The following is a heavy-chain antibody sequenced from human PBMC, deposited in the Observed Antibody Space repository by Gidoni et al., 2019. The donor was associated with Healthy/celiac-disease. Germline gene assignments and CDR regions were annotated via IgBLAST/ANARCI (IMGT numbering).Heavy chain of an antibody. J-gene: IGHJ5*02. D-gene: IGHD6-6*01. CDR3: AKNLPVRYDSSSSEDWFDP. CDR2: ISGSGGST. Sequence: EVQLLESVGGLVQPGWSLRLSCASSVFPFSSYAMSWVRQAPGKGLEWVSAISGSGGSTYDADSVKGRFTISRDNSKNTLYLQMNSLRAEDTAVYYCAKNLPVRYDSSSSEDWFDPWGQGTLVTVSS. V-gene: IGHV3-23*01. CDR1: VFPFSSYA.